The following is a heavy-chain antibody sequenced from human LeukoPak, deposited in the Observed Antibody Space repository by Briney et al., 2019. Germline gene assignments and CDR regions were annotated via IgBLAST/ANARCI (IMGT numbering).Heavy chain of an antibody. J-gene: IGHJ4*02. CDR1: GGSISSYY. CDR2: IYTSGST. V-gene: IGHV4-4*07. Sequence: SETLSLNCTVSGGSISSYYWRWIRQPAGKGLEWIGRIYTSGSTNYNPSLKSRVTMSVDTSKNQFSLKLSSVTAADSAVYYCARDTYYYGSGSYGLDYWGQGTLVTVSS. CDR3: ARDTYYYGSGSYGLDY. D-gene: IGHD3-10*01.